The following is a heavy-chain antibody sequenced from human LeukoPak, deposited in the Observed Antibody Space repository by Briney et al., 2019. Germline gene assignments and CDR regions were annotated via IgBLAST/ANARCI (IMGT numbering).Heavy chain of an antibody. Sequence: SETLSLTCAVYGGSFSGYYWSWIRQPPGKGLEWIGSIYYSGSTYYNPSLKSRVTISVDTSKNQFSLKLNTVTATDTAVYYCARHYGPWGQGTLVTVSS. V-gene: IGHV4-34*01. D-gene: IGHD3-16*01. CDR2: IYYSGST. J-gene: IGHJ4*02. CDR1: GGSFSGYY. CDR3: ARHYGP.